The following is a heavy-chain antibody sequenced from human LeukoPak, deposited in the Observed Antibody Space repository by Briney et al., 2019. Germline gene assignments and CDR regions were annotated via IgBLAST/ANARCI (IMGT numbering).Heavy chain of an antibody. Sequence: GGSLRLSCVASGFTLRTYWMNWVRQGPGKALLWVARIDRDRTLMTHADSVEGRFTISRDNAQNTVYLQMNDLRDEDTATYYCVRDLGDYWGQGTLVTVSS. CDR3: VRDLGDY. J-gene: IGHJ4*02. CDR1: GFTLRTYW. V-gene: IGHV3-74*03. CDR2: IDRDRTLM.